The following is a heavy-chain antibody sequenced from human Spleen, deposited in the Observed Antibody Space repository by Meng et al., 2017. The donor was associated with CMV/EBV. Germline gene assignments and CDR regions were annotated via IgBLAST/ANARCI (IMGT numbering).Heavy chain of an antibody. CDR3: ARDRYYDFWSGFYPYYYYGMDV. J-gene: IGHJ6*02. CDR2: ISSSATTI. CDR1: GFTVSDYY. D-gene: IGHD3-3*01. Sequence: GGSLRLSCAVSGFTVSDYYMAWIRQAPGKGLEWVSHISSSATTIYYAHSVEGRFTISRDNAKNSLYLQMNSLRAEDTAVYYCARDRYYDFWSGFYPYYYYGMDVWGQGTTVTVSS. V-gene: IGHV3-11*04.